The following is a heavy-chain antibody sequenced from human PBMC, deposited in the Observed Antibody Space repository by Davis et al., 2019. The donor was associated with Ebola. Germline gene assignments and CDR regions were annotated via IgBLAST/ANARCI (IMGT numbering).Heavy chain of an antibody. D-gene: IGHD3-22*01. CDR2: ISSSGSTI. CDR3: ARGGDYYDSSGYYQTAEYFQH. V-gene: IGHV3-48*01. J-gene: IGHJ1*01. CDR1: GFTFSSYS. Sequence: GESLKISCAASGFTFSSYSMNWVRQAPGKGLEWVSYISSSGSTIYYADSVKGRFTISRDNSKNTLYLQMNSLRAEDTAVYYCARGGDYYDSSGYYQTAEYFQHWGQGTLVTVSS.